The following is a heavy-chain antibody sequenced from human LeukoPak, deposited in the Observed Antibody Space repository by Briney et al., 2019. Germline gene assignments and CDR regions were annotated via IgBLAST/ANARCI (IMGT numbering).Heavy chain of an antibody. J-gene: IGHJ6*03. V-gene: IGHV4-39*01. CDR3: ARFYTTSQYGSGYMDV. D-gene: IGHD3-10*01. Sequence: KPSETLSLTCTVSGGSISSSSYYWGWIRQPPGEGLEWIGSMSYSGSTYYNPSLKSRVTIAVDTSKTQFSLKLSSVTAADTAVYYCARFYTTSQYGSGYMDVWGKGTTVTVSS. CDR1: GGSISSSSYY. CDR2: MSYSGST.